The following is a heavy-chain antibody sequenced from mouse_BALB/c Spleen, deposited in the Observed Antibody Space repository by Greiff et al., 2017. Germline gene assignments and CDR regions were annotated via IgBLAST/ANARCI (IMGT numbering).Heavy chain of an antibody. D-gene: IGHD4-1*01. V-gene: IGHV5-6*01. CDR1: GFTFSSYG. Sequence: EVQRVESGGDLVKPGGSLKLSCAASGFTFSSYGMSWVRQTPDKRLEWVATISSGGSYTYYPDSVKGRFTISRDNAKNTLYLQMSSLKSEDTAMYYCARHLGGDYAMDYWGQGTSVTVSS. J-gene: IGHJ4*01. CDR2: ISSGGSYT. CDR3: ARHLGGDYAMDY.